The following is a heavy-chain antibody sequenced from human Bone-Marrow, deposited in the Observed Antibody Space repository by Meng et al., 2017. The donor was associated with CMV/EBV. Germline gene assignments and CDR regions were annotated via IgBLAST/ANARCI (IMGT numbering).Heavy chain of an antibody. J-gene: IGHJ6*02. Sequence: GGSLRLSCAASGFTFSSYSMNWVRQAPGKGLEWVSAISGSGGSTYYADSVEGRFTISRDNSKNTLYLQMNSLRAEDTAVYYCARGGKGGCSSTSCYYYYGMDVWGQGTTVTVSS. D-gene: IGHD2-2*01. CDR3: ARGGKGGCSSTSCYYYYGMDV. V-gene: IGHV3-23*01. CDR1: GFTFSSYS. CDR2: ISGSGGST.